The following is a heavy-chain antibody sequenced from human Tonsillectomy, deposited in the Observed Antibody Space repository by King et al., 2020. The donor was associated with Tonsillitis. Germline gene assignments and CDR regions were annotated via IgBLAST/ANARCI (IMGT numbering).Heavy chain of an antibody. CDR1: GFTFDDCT. V-gene: IGHV3-43*01. CDR3: AKWGGTYDSSGSYYFDY. D-gene: IGHD3-22*01. CDR2: ISWDGGST. Sequence: VQLVESGGVVVQPGGSLRLSCSASGFTFDDCTMHWVRQAPGKGLEWVSLISWDGGSTNHADSVKGRFTISRDNSKNSLYLQMNSLRTEDTALYYCAKWGGTYDSSGSYYFDYWGQGTLVTVSS. J-gene: IGHJ4*02.